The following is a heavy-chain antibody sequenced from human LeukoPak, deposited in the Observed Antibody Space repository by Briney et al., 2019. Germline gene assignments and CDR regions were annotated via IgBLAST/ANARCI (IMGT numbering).Heavy chain of an antibody. Sequence: GGSLRLSCAASGFTFSSYAMSWVRQAPGKGLEWVSAISGSGGSTYYADSVKGRFTISRDNSKNTLYLQMNSLRAEDTAVYYCAKDLNYAIFGVVPHYMDVWGKGTTVTVSS. V-gene: IGHV3-23*01. CDR1: GFTFSSYA. CDR2: ISGSGGST. D-gene: IGHD3-3*01. CDR3: AKDLNYAIFGVVPHYMDV. J-gene: IGHJ6*03.